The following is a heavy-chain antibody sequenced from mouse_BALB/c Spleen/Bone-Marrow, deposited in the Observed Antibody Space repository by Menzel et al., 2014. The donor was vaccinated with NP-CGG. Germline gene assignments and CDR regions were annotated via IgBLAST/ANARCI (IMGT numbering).Heavy chain of an antibody. CDR1: GFTFRDYY. Sequence: EVKLMEFGGGLVKPGGSLKLSCAASGFTFRDYYMYWVRQTPEKRLEWVATISDGGTYTYYSDSVKGRFTISRDKAKNNLYLQMTNLMSEDTAMYRCVRDGDYRYAWFSYWGQGTLVTVSA. J-gene: IGHJ3*01. CDR2: ISDGGTYT. CDR3: VRDGDYRYAWFSY. V-gene: IGHV5-4*02. D-gene: IGHD2-14*01.